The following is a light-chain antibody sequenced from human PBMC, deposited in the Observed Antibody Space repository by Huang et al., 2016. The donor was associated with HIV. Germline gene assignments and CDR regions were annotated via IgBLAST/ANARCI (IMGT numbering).Light chain of an antibody. V-gene: IGKV3-11*01. Sequence: DIVLTQSPATLSLSPGERAILSCRASQSVSSYLAWYQQKPGQAPRLLIYDTSNRATGIPARFSGSGSGTDFTLTISSLESEDFALYYCQQRSNWPLTFGGGTKIEIK. CDR1: QSVSSY. CDR3: QQRSNWPLT. CDR2: DTS. J-gene: IGKJ4*01.